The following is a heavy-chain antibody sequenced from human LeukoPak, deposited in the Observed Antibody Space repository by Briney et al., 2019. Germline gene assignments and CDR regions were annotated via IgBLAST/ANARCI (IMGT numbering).Heavy chain of an antibody. V-gene: IGHV4-59*01. CDR3: ARVTGYMTEDYFDY. J-gene: IGHJ4*02. D-gene: IGHD6-13*01. Sequence: SETLSLTCTVSGGSISSYHWSWIRQPPGKGLESIGYIYSSGSTNYNPSLKSRVTISVDTSKNQFSLRLSSVTAADTAVYYCARVTGYMTEDYFDYWGQGTLITVSS. CDR1: GGSISSYH. CDR2: IYSSGST.